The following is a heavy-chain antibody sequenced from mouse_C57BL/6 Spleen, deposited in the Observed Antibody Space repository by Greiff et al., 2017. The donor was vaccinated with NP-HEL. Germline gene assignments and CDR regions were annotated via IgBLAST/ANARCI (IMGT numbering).Heavy chain of an antibody. CDR1: GFTFTDYY. CDR2: IRNKANGYTT. CDR3: ARYYDYDVGWFAY. V-gene: IGHV7-3*01. Sequence: EVQLVESGGGLVQPGGSLSLSCAASGFTFTDYYMSWVRQPPGKALEWLGFIRNKANGYTTEYSASVKGRFTISRDNSQSILYLQMNALRAEDSATYYCARYYDYDVGWFAYWGQGTLVTVSA. J-gene: IGHJ3*01. D-gene: IGHD2-4*01.